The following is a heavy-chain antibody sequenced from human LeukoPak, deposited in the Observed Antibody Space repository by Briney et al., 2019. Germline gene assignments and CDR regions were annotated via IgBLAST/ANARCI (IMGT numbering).Heavy chain of an antibody. CDR1: GFIFNNYW. CDR3: TRQWHTPSDY. D-gene: IGHD6-19*01. J-gene: IGHJ4*02. V-gene: IGHV3-74*01. CDR2: INGDGSST. Sequence: GGSLRLSCAASGFIFNNYWMHWVRQTPGEGPLWLSRINGDGSSTSYANSVQGRFIISRDNAKNTLYLQMSSLRAEDTAVYYCTRQWHTPSDYWGQGTLVTVSS.